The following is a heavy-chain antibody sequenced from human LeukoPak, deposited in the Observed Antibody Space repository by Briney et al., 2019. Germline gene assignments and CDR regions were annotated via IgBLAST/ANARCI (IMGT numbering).Heavy chain of an antibody. D-gene: IGHD1-26*01. CDR3: ARGGRVGATIFDY. Sequence: SETLSLTCTVSGGSISSYYWSWIGQPPGKGLEWIGYIYYSGSTNYNPSLKSRVTISVDTSKNQFSLKLGSVTAADTAVYYCARGGRVGATIFDYWGQGTLVTVSS. CDR1: GGSISSYY. J-gene: IGHJ4*02. CDR2: IYYSGST. V-gene: IGHV4-59*01.